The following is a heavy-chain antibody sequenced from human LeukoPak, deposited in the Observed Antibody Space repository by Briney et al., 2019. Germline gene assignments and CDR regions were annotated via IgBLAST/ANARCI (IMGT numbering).Heavy chain of an antibody. V-gene: IGHV4-39*02. CDR3: AREWELPYNWFDP. D-gene: IGHD1-26*01. CDR1: GASISSTTYY. J-gene: IGHJ5*02. Sequence: SETLSLTCTVSGASISSTTYYWGWIRQPPRKGLEWIASIYYSGSTYYNPSLKSRVTISVDTSKNQFSLKLSSVTAADTAVYYCAREWELPYNWFDPWGQGTLVTVSS. CDR2: IYYSGST.